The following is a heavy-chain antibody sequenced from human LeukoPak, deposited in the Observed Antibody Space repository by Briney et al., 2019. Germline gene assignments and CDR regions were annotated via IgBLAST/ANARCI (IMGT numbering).Heavy chain of an antibody. D-gene: IGHD3-10*01. J-gene: IGHJ5*02. CDR3: ARDVGRPGVHWFDP. Sequence: SETLSLTCTVSGGSISSYCWSWIRQPPGKGLEWIGYIYYSGSTNYNPSLKSRVTISVDTSKNQFSLKLSSVTAADTAVYYCARDVGRPGVHWFDPWGQGTLVTVSS. V-gene: IGHV4-59*01. CDR2: IYYSGST. CDR1: GGSISSYC.